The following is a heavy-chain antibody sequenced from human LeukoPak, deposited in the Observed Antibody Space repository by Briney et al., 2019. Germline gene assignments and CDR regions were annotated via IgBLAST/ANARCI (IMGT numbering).Heavy chain of an antibody. CDR1: GYTFTSYY. CDR3: TSSGGEGAFVY. Sequence: ASVKVSCKASGYTFTSYYMHWVRQAPGQGLEWMGIINPSGGSTSYAQKFQGRVTMTRDTSTSTVYMELSSLRSEDTAVYYCTSSGGEGAFVYWGQGTLVTVSS. V-gene: IGHV1-46*01. D-gene: IGHD3-10*01. J-gene: IGHJ4*02. CDR2: INPSGGST.